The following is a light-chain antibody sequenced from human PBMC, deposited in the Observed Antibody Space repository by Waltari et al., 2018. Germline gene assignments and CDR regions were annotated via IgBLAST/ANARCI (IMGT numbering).Light chain of an antibody. Sequence: STDPDDYNFVAWYQQQPGKAPQLIIHEVTKRATGVPDRFSGSRSATTASLTVSGLQYEDEGDYYCSSYGGSSTLVFGGGTKLTVL. J-gene: IGLJ2*01. CDR1: STDPDDYNF. CDR2: EVT. CDR3: SSYGGSSTLV. V-gene: IGLV2-8*01.